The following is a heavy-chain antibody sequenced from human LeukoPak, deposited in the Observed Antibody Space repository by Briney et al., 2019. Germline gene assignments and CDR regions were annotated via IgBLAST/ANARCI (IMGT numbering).Heavy chain of an antibody. CDR1: GYTFTSYD. Sequence: ASVKVSCKASGYTFTSYDINWVRQATGQGLEWMGWMNPNSGNTGYAQKFQGRVTMTRNTSISTAYMEPSSLRSEDTAVYYCARGRLHQNDAFDIWGQGTMVTVSS. CDR3: ARGRLHQNDAFDI. D-gene: IGHD3-16*01. V-gene: IGHV1-8*01. CDR2: MNPNSGNT. J-gene: IGHJ3*02.